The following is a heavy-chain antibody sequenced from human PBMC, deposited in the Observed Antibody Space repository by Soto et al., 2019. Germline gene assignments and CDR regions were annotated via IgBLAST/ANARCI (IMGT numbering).Heavy chain of an antibody. Sequence: QVQLVESGGGLVKPAGSLRLSCAASGFTFSDYYMSWIRQAPGKGLEWISYISSRGNYADYADYMKGRFSISRDNAKNSLYLQVHSLRAEDTAVYYCARSSGSYWWEFDYWGQGTLVTVSS. V-gene: IGHV3-11*06. CDR2: ISSRGNYA. CDR1: GFTFSDYY. D-gene: IGHD3-10*01. CDR3: ARSSGSYWWEFDY. J-gene: IGHJ4*02.